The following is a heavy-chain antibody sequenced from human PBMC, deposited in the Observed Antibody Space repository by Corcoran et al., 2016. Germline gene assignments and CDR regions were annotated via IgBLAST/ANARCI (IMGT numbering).Heavy chain of an antibody. CDR1: GFSFITYW. V-gene: IGHV3-7*04. CDR3: ARGHNSLGDY. J-gene: IGHJ4*02. D-gene: IGHD3-16*01. Sequence: EVQLVESGGGLVQRGGSLRLSCAASGFSFITYWMTWVRQAPGGGLEWVATIKPDGGEKYYVGSVKGRFTISRDNAKNSMYLQMNSLRAEDTAVYYCARGHNSLGDYWGQGTLVTVSS. CDR2: IKPDGGEK.